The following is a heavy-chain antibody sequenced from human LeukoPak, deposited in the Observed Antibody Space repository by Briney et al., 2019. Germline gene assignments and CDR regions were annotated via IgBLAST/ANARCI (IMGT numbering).Heavy chain of an antibody. Sequence: TGGSLRLSCAASGFTFSSYSMNWVRQAPGKGLEWVSSISSSSSYIYYADSVKGRFTISRDNAKNSLYLQMNSLRAEDTAVYYCAREAADKVTRRYYYYMDVWGKGTTVTVSS. CDR1: GFTFSSYS. CDR2: ISSSSSYI. V-gene: IGHV3-21*01. D-gene: IGHD5-12*01. J-gene: IGHJ6*03. CDR3: AREAADKVTRRYYYYMDV.